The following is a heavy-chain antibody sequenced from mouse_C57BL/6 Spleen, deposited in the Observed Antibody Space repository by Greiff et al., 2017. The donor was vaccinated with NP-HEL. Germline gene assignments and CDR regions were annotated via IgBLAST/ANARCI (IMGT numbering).Heavy chain of an antibody. V-gene: IGHV1-80*01. Sequence: LKQSGASVKISCKASGYAFSSYWMNWVKQRLGKGLEWIGQIYPGDGDTNYNGKFKGKDTLTADKSSSTAYMQLGGLTSEDSSVYCGAGHWGGYFDYWGQGTTLTVSS. J-gene: IGHJ2*01. D-gene: IGHD4-1*01. CDR3: AGHWGGYFDY. CDR2: IYPGDGDT. CDR1: GYAFSSYW.